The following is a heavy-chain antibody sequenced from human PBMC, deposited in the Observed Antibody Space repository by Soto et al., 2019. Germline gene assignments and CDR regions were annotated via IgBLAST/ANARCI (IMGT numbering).Heavy chain of an antibody. CDR2: IIPIFGTA. CDR3: ARVFGSIAAAGTGLSGMDV. CDR1: GGTFSSYA. D-gene: IGHD6-13*01. J-gene: IGHJ6*02. Sequence: SVKVSCKASGGTFSSYASSWVRQAPGQGLEWMGGIIPIFGTANYAQKFQGRVTITADDSTSTAYMERSSLRAEDTAVYYCARVFGSIAAAGTGLSGMDVWGQGTTVTVSS. V-gene: IGHV1-69*13.